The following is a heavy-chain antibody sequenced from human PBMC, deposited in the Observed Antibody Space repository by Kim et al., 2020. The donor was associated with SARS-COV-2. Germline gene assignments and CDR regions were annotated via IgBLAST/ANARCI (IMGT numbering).Heavy chain of an antibody. CDR3: ANGGSGLGGMNV. D-gene: IGHD3-16*01. J-gene: IGHJ6*02. CDR1: GDSVSSNNAA. Sequence: SQTLSLTCAISGDSVSSNNAAWNWIRQSSSRGLEWLGRTYYLSKWFNDYALSVKSRITINPDTSKNHFSLQLSSVTPEDTAVYYCANGGSGLGGMNVWGQGTTVTVSS. CDR2: TYYLSKWFN. V-gene: IGHV6-1*01.